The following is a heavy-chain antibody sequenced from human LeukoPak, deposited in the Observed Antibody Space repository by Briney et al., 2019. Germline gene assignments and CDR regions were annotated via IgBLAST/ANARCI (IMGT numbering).Heavy chain of an antibody. CDR1: GDSVSRNSAA. D-gene: IGHD3-22*01. J-gene: IGHJ6*02. V-gene: IGHV6-1*01. CDR3: ARTNYYYDSSAYFPSMDV. CDR2: TYYRSKWSN. Sequence: SQTLSLTCVISGDSVSRNSAAWTWIRQSPSRGLEWQGRTYYRSKWSNDYAVSVKSRITINPDTSKNQFSLQLNSVTPEDTAVYYCARTNYYYDSSAYFPSMDVWGQGTTVTVSS.